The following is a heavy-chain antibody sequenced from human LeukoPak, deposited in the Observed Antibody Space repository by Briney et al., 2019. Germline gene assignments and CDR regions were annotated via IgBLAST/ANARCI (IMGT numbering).Heavy chain of an antibody. CDR1: GFTFSTYA. J-gene: IGHJ3*02. Sequence: GGSLRLSCAASGFTFSTYAMNWVRQAPGKGLNWVSGISVSGDSTFYADSVKGRFTISRDNSKKTLYLQMNSLRADDTAVYYCAKDARWLAPGTFDIWGQGTMVTVS. D-gene: IGHD6-19*01. CDR2: ISVSGDST. CDR3: AKDARWLAPGTFDI. V-gene: IGHV3-23*01.